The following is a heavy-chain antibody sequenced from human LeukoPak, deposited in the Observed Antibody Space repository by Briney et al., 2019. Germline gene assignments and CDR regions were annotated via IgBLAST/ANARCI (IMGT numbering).Heavy chain of an antibody. D-gene: IGHD3-9*01. Sequence: GGSLRLSCAASGFTFSSYAMHWVRQAPGKGLEWVAVISYDGSNKYYADSVKGRFTISRDNSKNTLYLQMNSLRAEDTAVYYCARELRYFDWSDFDYWGQGTLVTVSS. CDR1: GFTFSSYA. CDR2: ISYDGSNK. J-gene: IGHJ4*02. CDR3: ARELRYFDWSDFDY. V-gene: IGHV3-30-3*01.